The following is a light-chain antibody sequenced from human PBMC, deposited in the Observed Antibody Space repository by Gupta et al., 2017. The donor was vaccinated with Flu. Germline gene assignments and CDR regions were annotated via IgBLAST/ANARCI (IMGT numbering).Light chain of an antibody. Sequence: LSASVGDRVTITCQASQDIANYLNWYQQRPGKAPQLLIYGASNLETGVPSNFSGSGSGTDFTFTISSLQPEDIATYYCQQFDNLPFTFGPGT. J-gene: IGKJ3*01. V-gene: IGKV1-33*01. CDR1: QDIANY. CDR3: QQFDNLPFT. CDR2: GAS.